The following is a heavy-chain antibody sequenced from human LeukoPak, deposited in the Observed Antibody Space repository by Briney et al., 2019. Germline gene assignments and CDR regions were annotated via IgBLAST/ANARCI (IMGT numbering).Heavy chain of an antibody. CDR1: GGTFSSYT. Sequence: SVKVSCKASGGTFSSYTISWVRQAPGQGLEWMGRIIPILGIANYAQKFQGRVTITADKSTSTAYMELSSLRSEDTAVYYCARATYYYDSSGYYGYWGQGTLVTVSS. CDR2: IIPILGIA. J-gene: IGHJ4*02. D-gene: IGHD3-22*01. CDR3: ARATYYYDSSGYYGY. V-gene: IGHV1-69*02.